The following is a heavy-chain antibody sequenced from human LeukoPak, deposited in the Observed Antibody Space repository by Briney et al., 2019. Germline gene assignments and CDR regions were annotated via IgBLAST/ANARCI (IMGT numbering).Heavy chain of an antibody. CDR2: ISYDGSNK. Sequence: GRSLRLSCAASGFTFSSYGMHWVRQAPGKGLEWVAVISYDGSNKYYADSVKGRFTISRDNSKNTLYLQMNSLRAEDTAVYYCAKEENDFWIGQRDGGQGTLVTVSS. CDR1: GFTFSSYG. V-gene: IGHV3-30*18. D-gene: IGHD3-3*01. CDR3: AKEENDFWIGQRD. J-gene: IGHJ4*02.